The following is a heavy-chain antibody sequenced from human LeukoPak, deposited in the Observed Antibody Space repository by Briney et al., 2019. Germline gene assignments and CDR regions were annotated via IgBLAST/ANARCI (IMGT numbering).Heavy chain of an antibody. D-gene: IGHD2-15*01. CDR2: ISYDGSNK. J-gene: IGHJ5*02. CDR1: GFTFSSYG. CDR3: AKDHRRYCSGGSCYSNWFDP. V-gene: IGHV3-30*18. Sequence: GGSLRLSCAASGFTFSSYGMRWVRQAPGKGLEWVAVISYDGSNKYYADSVKGRFTISRDNSKNTLYLQMNSLRAEDTAVYYCAKDHRRYCSGGSCYSNWFDPWGQGTLVTVSS.